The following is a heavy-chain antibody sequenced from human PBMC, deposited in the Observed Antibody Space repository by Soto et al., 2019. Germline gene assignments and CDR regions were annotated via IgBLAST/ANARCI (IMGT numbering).Heavy chain of an antibody. CDR2: ISSSSSYI. CDR3: ARGLTMVRGVIPDY. CDR1: GFTFSSYS. Sequence: PGGSLRLSCAASGFTFSSYSMNWVRQAPGKGLEWVSSISSSSSYIYYADSVKGRFTISRDNAKNSLYLQMNSLRAEDTAVYYCARGLTMVRGVIPDYWGQGTLVTVSS. J-gene: IGHJ4*02. V-gene: IGHV3-21*01. D-gene: IGHD3-10*01.